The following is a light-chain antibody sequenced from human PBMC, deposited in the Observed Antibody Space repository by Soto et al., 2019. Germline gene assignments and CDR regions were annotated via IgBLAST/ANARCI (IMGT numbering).Light chain of an antibody. CDR2: EVS. J-gene: IGLJ1*01. CDR3: SSYTPSSTYV. V-gene: IGLV2-14*01. Sequence: QSALTQPASVSGSPGQSITISCTGTSNDVGGYNYVSWYQQYLGKAPKLMIYEVSNRPSGISNRFSGSKSGNTASLTSSGLQAEDEADYYCSSYTPSSTYVFGTGTKLTVL. CDR1: SNDVGGYNY.